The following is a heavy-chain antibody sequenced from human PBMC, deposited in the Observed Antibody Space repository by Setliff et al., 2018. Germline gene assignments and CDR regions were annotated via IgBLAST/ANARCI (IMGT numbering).Heavy chain of an antibody. CDR1: GFSFRVYA. CDR2: IDSRGSDT. CDR3: VPGRGS. J-gene: IGHJ5*02. Sequence: SLRLSCAASGFSFRVYAMTWVRQAPGKGLEWVSSIDSRGSDTNYADSVKGRFTVSRDNSKGALFLQMNNLRAEDTAVFYCVPGRGSWGQGTRVTVSS. V-gene: IGHV3-23*01. D-gene: IGHD6-25*01.